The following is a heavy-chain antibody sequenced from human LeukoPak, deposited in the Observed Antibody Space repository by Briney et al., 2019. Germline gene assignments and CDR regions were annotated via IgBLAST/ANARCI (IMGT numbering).Heavy chain of an antibody. D-gene: IGHD1-26*01. CDR1: GLNFDDSA. J-gene: IGHJ4*02. Sequence: QPGGSLRLSCVASGLNFDDSAMNWVRQAPGKGLEWVSYISSSGSTIYYADSVKGRFTISRDNAKNSLYLQMNSLRAEDTAVYYCARTKYSGSYGGYFDYWGQGTLVTVSS. V-gene: IGHV3-48*03. CDR3: ARTKYSGSYGGYFDY. CDR2: ISSSGSTI.